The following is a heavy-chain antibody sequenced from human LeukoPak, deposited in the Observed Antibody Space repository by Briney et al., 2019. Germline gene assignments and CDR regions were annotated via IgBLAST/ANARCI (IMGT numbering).Heavy chain of an antibody. Sequence: GGSLRLSCVVSGFRFDDYGMHWVRQAPGKGLEWVSGISWSGTTTGYADSVKGRFTISRDSAKNSLYLQMDSLRVEDTGLYYCAREQTTGMFDYWGQGTLVTVSS. CDR1: GFRFDDYG. J-gene: IGHJ4*02. V-gene: IGHV3-9*01. D-gene: IGHD1-1*01. CDR3: AREQTTGMFDY. CDR2: ISWSGTTT.